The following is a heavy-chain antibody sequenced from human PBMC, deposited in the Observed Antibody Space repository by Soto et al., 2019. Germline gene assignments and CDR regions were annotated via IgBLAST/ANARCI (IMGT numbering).Heavy chain of an antibody. CDR2: IYYSGST. CDR3: ARDSGSNNWFDP. J-gene: IGHJ5*02. Sequence: QVQLQESGPGLVKPSQTLSLTCTVSGGSISRGGYYWSWIRQHPGKGLEWIGYIYYSGSTYYNPSLNSRVTISVDTSKNQFCLKLSSVTAADTAAYYCARDSGSNNWFDPWGQGTLVTVSS. CDR1: GGSISRGGYY. V-gene: IGHV4-31*03. D-gene: IGHD1-26*01.